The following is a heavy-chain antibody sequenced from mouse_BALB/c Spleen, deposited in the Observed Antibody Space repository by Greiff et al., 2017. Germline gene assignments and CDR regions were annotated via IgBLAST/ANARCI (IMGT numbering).Heavy chain of an antibody. V-gene: IGHV5-17*02. CDR3: ARGYYGSSYWDY. J-gene: IGHJ2*01. Sequence: EVKLVESGGGLVQPGGSRKLSCAASGFTFSSFGMHWVRQAPEKGLEWVAYIGSGSSTIYYADTVKGRFTISRDNPKNTLFLQMTSLRSEDTAMYYCARGYYGSSYWDYWGQGTTLTVSS. D-gene: IGHD1-1*01. CDR2: IGSGSSTI. CDR1: GFTFSSFG.